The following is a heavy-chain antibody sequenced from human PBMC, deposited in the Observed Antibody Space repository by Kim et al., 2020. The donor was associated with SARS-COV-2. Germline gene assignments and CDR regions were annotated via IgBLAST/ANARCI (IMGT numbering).Heavy chain of an antibody. CDR1: GFTFSSYE. Sequence: GGSLRLSCAASGFTFSSYEMNWVRQAPGKGLEWVSYISSSGSTIYYADSVKGRFTISRDNAKNSLYLQMNSLRAEDTAVYYCARDPGVVVAAPFDYWGQGPLVTVSS. D-gene: IGHD2-15*01. CDR3: ARDPGVVVAAPFDY. CDR2: ISSSGSTI. V-gene: IGHV3-48*03. J-gene: IGHJ4*02.